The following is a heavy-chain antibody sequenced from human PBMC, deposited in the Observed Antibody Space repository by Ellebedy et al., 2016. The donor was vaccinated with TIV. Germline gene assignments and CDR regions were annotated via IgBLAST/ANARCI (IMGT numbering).Heavy chain of an antibody. D-gene: IGHD3-10*01. CDR3: ASEPPYFYGSSIYLKDF. J-gene: IGHJ4*02. V-gene: IGHV4-39*01. Sequence: MPSETLSLTCSVSGGSIIRSSYYWGWIRQSPGKGLKWIASIYYSGSAYYQPSLKSRLTISVDTSKNQFSLNLTSVTAADTAVYYCASEPPYFYGSSIYLKDFWGQGTLVTVSP. CDR2: IYYSGSA. CDR1: GGSIIRSSYY.